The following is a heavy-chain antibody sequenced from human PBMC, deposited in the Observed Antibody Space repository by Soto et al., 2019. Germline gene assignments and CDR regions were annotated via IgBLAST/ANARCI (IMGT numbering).Heavy chain of an antibody. CDR2: IIPIFGTA. D-gene: IGHD6-19*01. J-gene: IGHJ6*02. CDR1: RVAFSKFI. CDR3: AKVRYSSPMGYYYGMDV. Sequence: WASVKVSCKASRVAFSKFIVTWVRQAPGLGLEWVGGIIPIFGTANYAQKFQGRVTITADESTSTSYMEVNNLRSEDTAVYYCAKVRYSSPMGYYYGMDVWGQGTTVTVSS. V-gene: IGHV1-69*13.